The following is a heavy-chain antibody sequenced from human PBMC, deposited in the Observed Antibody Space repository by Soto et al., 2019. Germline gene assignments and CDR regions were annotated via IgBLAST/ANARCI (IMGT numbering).Heavy chain of an antibody. D-gene: IGHD3-10*01. Sequence: SGPTLVNPTQTLTLTCTFSGFSLSTSGMCVSWIRQPPGKALEWLALIDWDDDKYYSTSLKTRLTISKDTSKNQVVLTMTNMDPVDTATYYCARIFRVSGKLSWFDPWGQGTLVTVSS. CDR1: GFSLSTSGMC. CDR2: IDWDDDK. J-gene: IGHJ5*02. V-gene: IGHV2-70*01. CDR3: ARIFRVSGKLSWFDP.